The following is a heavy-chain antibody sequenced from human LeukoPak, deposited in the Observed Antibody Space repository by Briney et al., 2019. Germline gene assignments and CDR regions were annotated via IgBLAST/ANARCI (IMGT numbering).Heavy chain of an antibody. D-gene: IGHD6-13*01. J-gene: IGHJ4*02. CDR1: GFTFSSYS. CDR3: ATGYSSSWLFDY. Sequence: GGSLRLSCAASGFTFSSYSMNWVRQAPGKGLEWVSYISSSSSTMYYADSVKGRFTISRDNAKNSLYLQMNSLRDEDTAVYYCATGYSSSWLFDYWGQGTLVTVSS. V-gene: IGHV3-48*02. CDR2: ISSSSSTM.